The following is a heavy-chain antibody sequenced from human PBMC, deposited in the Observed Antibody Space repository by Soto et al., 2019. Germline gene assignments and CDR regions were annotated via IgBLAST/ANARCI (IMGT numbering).Heavy chain of an antibody. D-gene: IGHD4-4*01. CDR1: GGSFSGFY. J-gene: IGHJ4*02. CDR3: ARRDSRV. Sequence: QVQLQQWGAGLLTPSETLSLTCAVYGGSFSGFYWNWIRQPPGKGLEWIGEIDQSGTTTYTPSLKSRVLISADTSKTEVSLQLTSVTAADAAVYYCARRDSRVWGQGTLVTVSS. V-gene: IGHV4-34*01. CDR2: IDQSGTT.